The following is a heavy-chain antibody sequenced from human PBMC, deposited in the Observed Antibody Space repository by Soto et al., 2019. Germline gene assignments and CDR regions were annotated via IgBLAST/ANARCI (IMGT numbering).Heavy chain of an antibody. J-gene: IGHJ4*02. Sequence: GSLSLSCAASGFTFSSYGMHWVRQAPGKGLEWVAVISYDGSNKYYADSVKGRFTISRDNSKNTLYLQMNSLRAEDTAVYYCAKVRAGTTGFDYWGQGTLVTVSS. CDR3: AKVRAGTTGFDY. CDR1: GFTFSSYG. CDR2: ISYDGSNK. V-gene: IGHV3-30*18. D-gene: IGHD1-7*01.